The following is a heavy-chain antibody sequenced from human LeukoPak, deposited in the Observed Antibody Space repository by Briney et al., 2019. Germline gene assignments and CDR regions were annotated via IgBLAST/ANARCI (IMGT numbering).Heavy chain of an antibody. CDR2: ISAYNGNT. V-gene: IGHV1-18*01. CDR3: ARRMGGSYHERGLVF. CDR1: GYTFTSYG. J-gene: IGHJ4*02. Sequence: GASVKVSCKASGYTFTSYGISWVRQAPGQGPEWMGWISAYNGNTNYAQKLQGRVTMTTDTSTSTAYMELRSLRSDDTAVYYCARRMGGSYHERGLVFWGQGTLVTVSS. D-gene: IGHD1-26*01.